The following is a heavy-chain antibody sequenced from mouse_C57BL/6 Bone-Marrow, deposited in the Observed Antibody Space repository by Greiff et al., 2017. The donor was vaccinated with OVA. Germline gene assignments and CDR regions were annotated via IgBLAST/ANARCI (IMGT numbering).Heavy chain of an antibody. CDR2: INPNYGTT. D-gene: IGHD3-2*02. CDR3: ARNGQLRLHYYAMDY. J-gene: IGHJ4*01. CDR1: GYSFTDYN. Sequence: LVESGPELVKPGASVKISCKASGYSFTDYNMNWVKQSNGKSLEWIGVINPNYGTTSYNQKFKGKATLTVDQSSSTAYMQLNSLTSEDSAVYYCARNGQLRLHYYAMDYWGQGTSVTVSS. V-gene: IGHV1-39*01.